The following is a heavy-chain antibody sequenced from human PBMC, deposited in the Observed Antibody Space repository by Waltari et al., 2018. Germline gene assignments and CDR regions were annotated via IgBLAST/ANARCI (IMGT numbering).Heavy chain of an antibody. Sequence: QLQESGPRLVKPSETLSLTCSGSGGSLSSPWWSWIRQPAGKGLEWIGRIYISGTTNKNPSLESRITVSLDTPKNQFSLKLTSVSAADTAVYYCARQATSWSGFDYWGPGIQVTVSS. J-gene: IGHJ4*02. D-gene: IGHD2-15*01. CDR1: GGSLSSPW. CDR3: ARQATSWSGFDY. CDR2: IYISGTT. V-gene: IGHV4-4*07.